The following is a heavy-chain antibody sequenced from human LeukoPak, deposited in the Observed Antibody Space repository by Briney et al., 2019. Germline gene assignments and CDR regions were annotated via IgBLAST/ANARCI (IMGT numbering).Heavy chain of an antibody. CDR3: ARDGVVVVADGNYYFDY. CDR2: INPNSGGT. Sequence: GALVKVSCKASGYTFTGYYMHWVRQAPGQGLEWMGWINPNSGGTNYAQKFQGRVTMTRDTSISTAYMELSRLRSDDTAVYYCARDGVVVVADGNYYFDYWGQGTLVTVSS. V-gene: IGHV1-2*02. CDR1: GYTFTGYY. D-gene: IGHD2-15*01. J-gene: IGHJ4*02.